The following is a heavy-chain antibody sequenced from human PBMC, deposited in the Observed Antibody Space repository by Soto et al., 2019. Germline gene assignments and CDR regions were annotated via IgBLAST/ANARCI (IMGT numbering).Heavy chain of an antibody. J-gene: IGHJ4*02. CDR3: ARDRRSYSDYFDY. V-gene: IGHV4-34*01. Sequence: QVQLQQWGAGLLKPSETLSLTCAVHGESFSGYYWTWIRQPPGKGLEWIGEINHSGSTNYNTSLKSRVTISVDTSKNQFSLKLSSVTAADTAVYYCARDRRSYSDYFDYWGQGTLVTVSS. CDR1: GESFSGYY. D-gene: IGHD1-26*01. CDR2: INHSGST.